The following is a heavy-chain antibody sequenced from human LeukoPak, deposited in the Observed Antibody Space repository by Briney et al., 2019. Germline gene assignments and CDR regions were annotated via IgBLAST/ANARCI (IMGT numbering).Heavy chain of an antibody. D-gene: IGHD2-2*01. Sequence: GGSLRLSCAASGFTFSGDAMSWVRQAPGKGLEWVSSISGSGYNTYYANSVKGRFSISRDNSKNTLDLQMTSLRAEDTAVSYCAKDYIGYDQDFDYWGQGTLVTVSS. CDR1: GFTFSGDA. CDR3: AKDYIGYDQDFDY. CDR2: ISGSGYNT. J-gene: IGHJ4*02. V-gene: IGHV3-23*01.